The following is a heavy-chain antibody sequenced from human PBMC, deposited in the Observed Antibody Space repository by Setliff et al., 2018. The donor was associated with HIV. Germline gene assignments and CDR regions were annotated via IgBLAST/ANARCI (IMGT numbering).Heavy chain of an antibody. J-gene: IGHJ4*02. Sequence: GASVKVSCKASGYTFTGYYMHWVRQAPGQGLEWMGWINPNSGGTNYAQKFQGWVTITRDTSISTAFMELRSLRSDDTAVYYCARDPPSSGWYRADYWGQGTLVTVSS. V-gene: IGHV1-2*04. CDR3: ARDPPSSGWYRADY. CDR1: GYTFTGYY. CDR2: INPNSGGT. D-gene: IGHD6-19*01.